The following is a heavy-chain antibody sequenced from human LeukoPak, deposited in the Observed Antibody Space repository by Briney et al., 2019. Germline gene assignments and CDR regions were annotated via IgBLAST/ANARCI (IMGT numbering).Heavy chain of an antibody. V-gene: IGHV3-48*03. J-gene: IGHJ4*02. CDR3: ARGDSSGYYFPDY. CDR1: GFTFSRYE. CDR2: ISSSATTI. Sequence: GGSLRLSCAASGFTFSRYEMKWVRQAPGKGLEGVSYISSSATTIYYAYSLKGRFTISRDTAKNSLYLQMNSLRAEDTGVYYCARGDSSGYYFPDYWGQGTLVTVSS. D-gene: IGHD3-22*01.